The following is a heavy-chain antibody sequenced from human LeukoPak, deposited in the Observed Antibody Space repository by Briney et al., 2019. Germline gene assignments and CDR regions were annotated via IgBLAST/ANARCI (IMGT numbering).Heavy chain of an antibody. Sequence: TGGSLRLSCAASGFTFSSYGMHWVRQAPGKGLEWVAFIRYDGSNKYYADSVKGRFTISRDNSKNTLYLQMNSLRAEDTAVYYCAKSRRLTTVTTSTLGGGYFDYWGQGTLVTVSS. D-gene: IGHD4-17*01. CDR1: GFTFSSYG. J-gene: IGHJ4*02. CDR3: AKSRRLTTVTTSTLGGGYFDY. CDR2: IRYDGSNK. V-gene: IGHV3-30*02.